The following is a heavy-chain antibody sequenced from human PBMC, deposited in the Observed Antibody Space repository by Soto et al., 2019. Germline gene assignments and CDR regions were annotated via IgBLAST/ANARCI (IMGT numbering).Heavy chain of an antibody. CDR1: GFTFSNYA. Sequence: EVQLLESGGGLVQPGGSLRLSCAASGFTFSNYAMNWVRHAPGKGLEWVSVISGSGGSTYYADAVKGRFTISRDNSKNALQLQMIRLRADYTAVYYCAKRTVGCNFDLWCRGTLVTVSS. D-gene: IGHD4-17*01. CDR2: ISGSGGST. CDR3: AKRTVGCNFDL. J-gene: IGHJ2*01. V-gene: IGHV3-23*01.